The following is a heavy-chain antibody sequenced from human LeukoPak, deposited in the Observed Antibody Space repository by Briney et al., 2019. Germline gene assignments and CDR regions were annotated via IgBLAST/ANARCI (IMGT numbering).Heavy chain of an antibody. D-gene: IGHD4-11*01. CDR2: ISAYNGNR. Sequence: AASVKVSCKASGYTFTSYGFSWVRQAPGQGLEWMGWISAYNGNRNLAQKFQDRVTMTTDTSTSTAYMELRGLRSDDTAVYYCARDYLQRYFDYWGQGTPVTVPS. V-gene: IGHV1-18*01. CDR3: ARDYLQRYFDY. J-gene: IGHJ4*02. CDR1: GYTFTSYG.